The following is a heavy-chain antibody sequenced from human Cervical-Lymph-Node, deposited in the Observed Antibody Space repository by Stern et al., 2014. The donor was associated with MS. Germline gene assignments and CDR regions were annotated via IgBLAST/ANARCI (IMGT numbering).Heavy chain of an antibody. CDR1: GFTFSSYG. CDR3: ARDYEDTSMLFDH. J-gene: IGHJ4*02. Sequence: VQLVQSGGAVVQPGRSLRLSCAASGFTFSSYGMHWVRQAPGKGLEWVTGISYDGNHTYYAAYVKGRVTISRDNSKNTLHLQMNSVTPDDTAIYYCARDYEDTSMLFDHWGQGTLVTVSS. V-gene: IGHV3-30*03. D-gene: IGHD2-8*01. CDR2: ISYDGNHT.